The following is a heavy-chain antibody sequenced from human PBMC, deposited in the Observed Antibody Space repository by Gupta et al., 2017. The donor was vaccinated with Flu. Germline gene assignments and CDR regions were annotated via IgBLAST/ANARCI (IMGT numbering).Heavy chain of an antibody. J-gene: IGHJ6*02. CDR2: ITKSDSGT. CDR3: AKGIGGYYGMDV. CDR1: GFTFSSCV. V-gene: IGHV3-23*01. Sequence: EVQLLGSWGDLVQPGGSLRLSCAASGFTFSSCVMSWVRQAPGKGLEWVSSITKSDSGTYYADSVKGRFTISRDNSKDTLYLQMNSLRAEDTAIYYCAKGIGGYYGMDVWGQGTTVTVSS. D-gene: IGHD3-10*01.